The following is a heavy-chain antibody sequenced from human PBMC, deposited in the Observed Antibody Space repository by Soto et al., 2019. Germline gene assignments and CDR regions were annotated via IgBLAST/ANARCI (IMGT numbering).Heavy chain of an antibody. CDR2: INTSGST. J-gene: IGHJ5*01. CDR1: GGSFSGYY. D-gene: IGHD2-15*01. V-gene: IGHV4-34*01. Sequence: QVQLQQWGAGLLKPSETLSLTCAVYGGSFSGYYWSWIRQPPGKGLEWIGEINTSGSTNYNPSLKSRVNISVDASKNQCSRKLSSVTAADTAVYYCARAATQPVIVVVVAATPTWFDPWGQGTLVTVSS. CDR3: ARAATQPVIVVVVAATPTWFDP.